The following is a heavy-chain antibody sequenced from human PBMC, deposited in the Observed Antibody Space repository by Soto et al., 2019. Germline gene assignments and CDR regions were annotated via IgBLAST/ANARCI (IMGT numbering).Heavy chain of an antibody. J-gene: IGHJ4*02. CDR2: IYDSGSP. CDR3: ARGVGSSPPRY. Sequence: KASETLSLTCTISGGSTSVYYWSWIRQPPGQALEWIGYIYDSGSPYYNPSLRSRVIISADASKNQISLKLTSATAADTAVYYCARGVGSSPPRYWGRGTLVTVSS. V-gene: IGHV4-59*01. D-gene: IGHD1-26*01. CDR1: GGSTSVYY.